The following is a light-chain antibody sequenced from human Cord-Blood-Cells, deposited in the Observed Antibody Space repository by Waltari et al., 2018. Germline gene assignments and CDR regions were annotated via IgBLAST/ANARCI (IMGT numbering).Light chain of an antibody. CDR1: SSDVGGYNY. J-gene: IGLJ1*01. CDR3: CSYAGSYTLV. CDR2: DVS. V-gene: IGLV2-11*01. Sequence: QSALTQPRSVSGSPGQSVTISCTGTSSDVGGYNYVSWYQQHPGKPPKLMIYDVSKRPSGSPDRFSGSKAGNTSALTISGLQAEDEADYYCCSYAGSYTLVFGTGTKVTVL.